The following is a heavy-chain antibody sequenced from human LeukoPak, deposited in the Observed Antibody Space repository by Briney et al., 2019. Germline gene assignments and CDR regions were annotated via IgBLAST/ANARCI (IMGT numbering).Heavy chain of an antibody. V-gene: IGHV4-59*01. Sequence: SETLSLTCAVYGGSFSGYYWSWIRQPPGKGLEWLGYVYNSRSTDCNPSLKSRVTISADTSKNQFSLKLSSVTAADTAVYYCVRDRELFYWGQGTLVTVSS. CDR2: VYNSRST. J-gene: IGHJ4*02. CDR3: VRDRELFY. D-gene: IGHD1-7*01. CDR1: GGSFSGYY.